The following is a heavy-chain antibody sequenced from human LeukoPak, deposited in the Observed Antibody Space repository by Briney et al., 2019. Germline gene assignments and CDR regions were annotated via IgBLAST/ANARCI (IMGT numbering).Heavy chain of an antibody. CDR3: ARSLQWLGDFDY. CDR2: ISWNSGSI. J-gene: IGHJ4*02. V-gene: IGHV3-9*01. Sequence: GRSLRLSCAASGFTFDDYAMHWVRQAPGKGLEWVSGISWNSGSIGYADPVKGRFTISRDNAKNSLYLQMNSLRAEDTALYYCARSLQWLGDFDYWGQGTLATVSS. D-gene: IGHD6-19*01. CDR1: GFTFDDYA.